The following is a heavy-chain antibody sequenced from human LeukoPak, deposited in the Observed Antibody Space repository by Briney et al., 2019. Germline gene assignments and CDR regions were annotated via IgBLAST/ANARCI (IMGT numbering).Heavy chain of an antibody. CDR3: ARDFSPSVFGTVHYYFDY. V-gene: IGHV1-2*02. D-gene: IGHD3-3*01. CDR1: GYTFTGYY. CDR2: INPNSGGT. J-gene: IGHJ4*02. Sequence: ASVKVSCKASGYTFTGYYMHWVRQAPGQGLEWMGWINPNSGGTNYAQKFQGRVTMTRDTSISTAYMELSRLRSDDTAVYYCARDFSPSVFGTVHYYFDYWGQGTLVTVSS.